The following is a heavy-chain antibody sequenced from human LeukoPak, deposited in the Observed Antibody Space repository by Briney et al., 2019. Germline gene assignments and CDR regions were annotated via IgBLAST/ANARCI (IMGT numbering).Heavy chain of an antibody. CDR1: GGSISSYY. Sequence: PSETLSLTCTVSGGSISSYYWSWIRQSPGEGLEWIGYIHYSGSTNYNPSLKSRVTISVEPSKNQFSLKLSSVTAADTAVYYCARGVRGVILNYYYYYVDVWGKGTTVTISS. CDR3: ARGVRGVILNYYYYYVDV. V-gene: IGHV4-59*01. D-gene: IGHD3-10*01. CDR2: IHYSGST. J-gene: IGHJ6*03.